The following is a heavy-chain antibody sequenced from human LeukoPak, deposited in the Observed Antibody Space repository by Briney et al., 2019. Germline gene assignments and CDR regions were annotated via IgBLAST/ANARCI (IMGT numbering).Heavy chain of an antibody. D-gene: IGHD3-3*01. Sequence: GGSLRLSCTASGFTFSSFWMHWVRQTPGKGLVWVSRINTDGSRTTYADSVKGRFTISRDNAKNTLYLQMHSLRAEDTAVYYCARDYAVGYDFWTDSPDSWGQGTLVTVSS. V-gene: IGHV3-74*03. CDR2: INTDGSRT. CDR3: ARDYAVGYDFWTDSPDS. CDR1: GFTFSSFW. J-gene: IGHJ4*02.